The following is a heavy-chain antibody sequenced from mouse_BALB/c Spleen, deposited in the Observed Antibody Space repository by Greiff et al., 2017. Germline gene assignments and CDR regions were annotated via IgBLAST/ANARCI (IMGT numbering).Heavy chain of an antibody. V-gene: IGHV1-7*01. CDR2: INPSTGYT. J-gene: IGHJ4*01. Sequence: QVQLQQSGAELAKPGASVKMSCKASGYTFTSYWMHWVKQRPGQGLEWIGYINPSTGYTEYNQKFKDKATLTADKSSSTAYMQLSSLTSEDSAVYYCAWLLGAMDYWGQGTSVTVSS. CDR3: AWLLGAMDY. D-gene: IGHD2-3*01. CDR1: GYTFTSYW.